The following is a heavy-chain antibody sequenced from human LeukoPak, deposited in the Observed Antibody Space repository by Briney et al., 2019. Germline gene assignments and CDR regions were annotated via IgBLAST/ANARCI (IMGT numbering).Heavy chain of an antibody. CDR1: GFTFSSYS. Sequence: GGSLRLSCAASGFTFSSYSMNWVRQAPGKGLEWVSSISSSSSYIYYADSVKGRFTISRDNAKDSLYLQMNSLRAEDTAVYYCARDGPTNYYDSSGYSHDAFDIWGQGTMVTVSS. D-gene: IGHD3-22*01. J-gene: IGHJ3*02. V-gene: IGHV3-21*01. CDR3: ARDGPTNYYDSSGYSHDAFDI. CDR2: ISSSSSYI.